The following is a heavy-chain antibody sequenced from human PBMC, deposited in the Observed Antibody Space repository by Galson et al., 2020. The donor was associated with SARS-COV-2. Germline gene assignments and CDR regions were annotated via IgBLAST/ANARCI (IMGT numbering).Heavy chain of an antibody. D-gene: IGHD2-2*01. Sequence: SETLSLTCTVSGDSISSGAFYWSWIRQHPGKGLEWIGYIYNYNSGTAFHSPSLKSRVLISVDTSNNHFSLEMRSVTAADTAVYYCARAALTPAVKGFDIWGQGTMVTVSS. CDR3: ARAALTPAVKGFDI. J-gene: IGHJ3*02. V-gene: IGHV4-31*03. CDR2: IYNYNSGTA. CDR1: GDSISSGAFY.